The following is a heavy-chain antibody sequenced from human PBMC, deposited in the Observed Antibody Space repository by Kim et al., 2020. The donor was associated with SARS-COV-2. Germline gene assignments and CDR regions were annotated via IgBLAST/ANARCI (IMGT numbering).Heavy chain of an antibody. CDR1: GFTFSSYS. D-gene: IGHD2-15*01. CDR3: ARGWDAYCSGGSCYNWGYNWFVP. V-gene: IGHV3-21*01. CDR2: ISSSSSYI. Sequence: GGSLRLSCAASGFTFSSYSMNWVRQAPGKGLEWVSSISSSSSYIYYADSVKGRFTISRDNDKNSLYLQMNSLRAEDTAVYYCARGWDAYCSGGSCYNWGYNWFVPSGQRTLVTVSS. J-gene: IGHJ5*02.